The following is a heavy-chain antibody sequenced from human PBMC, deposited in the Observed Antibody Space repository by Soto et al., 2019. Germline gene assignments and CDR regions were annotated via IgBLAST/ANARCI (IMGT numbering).Heavy chain of an antibody. D-gene: IGHD2-2*01. V-gene: IGHV2-26*01. J-gene: IGHJ6*02. Sequence: QVTLKESGPVLVKPTETLTLTCTVSGFSLSTARMCVSWIRQPPGKALEWLAHIFSNDEKSSSTSLKSRLTISPATSKRQVVRTMTNMDPVNTATYSCDRIQCISTSCYYYYYYGMDVWGQGTTVTVSS. CDR3: DRIQCISTSCYYYYYYGMDV. CDR1: GFSLSTARMC. CDR2: IFSNDEK.